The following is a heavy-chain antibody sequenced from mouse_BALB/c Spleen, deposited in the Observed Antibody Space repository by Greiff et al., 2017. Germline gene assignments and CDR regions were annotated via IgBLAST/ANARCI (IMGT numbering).Heavy chain of an antibody. V-gene: IGHV5-6*02. CDR1: GFTFSSYG. CDR2: ISSGGSYT. J-gene: IGHJ4*01. CDR3: ARKAGAMDY. Sequence: DVKLVESGGDLVKPGGSLKLSCAASGFTFSSYGMSWVRQTPDKRLEWVATISSGGSYTYYPDSVKGRFTISRDNANNTLFLQMTSLRSEDTAMYYCARKAGAMDYWGQGTSVTVSS.